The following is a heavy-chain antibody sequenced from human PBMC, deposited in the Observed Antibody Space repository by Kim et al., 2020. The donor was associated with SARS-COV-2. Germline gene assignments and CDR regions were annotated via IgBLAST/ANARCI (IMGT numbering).Heavy chain of an antibody. V-gene: IGHV3-30*18. CDR1: GFTFSSYG. J-gene: IGHJ4*02. D-gene: IGHD5-12*01. CDR3: AKGLRNTKYSGYGYYFDY. CDR2: ISYDGSNK. Sequence: GGSLRLSCAASGFTFSSYGMHWVRQAPGKGLEWVAVISYDGSNKYYADSVKGRFTISRDNSKNTLYLQMNSLRAEDTAVYYCAKGLRNTKYSGYGYYFDYWGQGTLVTVSS.